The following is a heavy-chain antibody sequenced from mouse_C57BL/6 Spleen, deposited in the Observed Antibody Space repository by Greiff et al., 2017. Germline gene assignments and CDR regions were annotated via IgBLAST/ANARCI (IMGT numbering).Heavy chain of an antibody. CDR2: IDPSDSYT. V-gene: IGHV1-69*01. CDR3: ARRIDDDGAPYWYFDV. D-gene: IGHD2-4*01. J-gene: IGHJ1*03. Sequence: QVQLQQSGAELVMPGASVKLSCKASGYTFTSYWMHWVKQRPGQGLEWIGEIDPSDSYTNYNQKFKGKSTLTVDKSSSTAYMQLSSLTSEDSAVYYCARRIDDDGAPYWYFDVWGTGTTVTVSS. CDR1: GYTFTSYW.